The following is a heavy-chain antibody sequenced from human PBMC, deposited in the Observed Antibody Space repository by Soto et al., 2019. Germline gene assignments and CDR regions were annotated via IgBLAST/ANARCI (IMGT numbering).Heavy chain of an antibody. Sequence: SETLSLTCTFSCGASSSSSYYWGWIRQPPGEGLEWIGSIYYSGSTYYNPSLKSRVTISVDTSKNQFSLKLSSVTAADTAVYYCARLLRSGSYYYDSSGYCYWGQGTLVTVSS. CDR3: ARLLRSGSYYYDSSGYCY. CDR1: CGASSSSSYY. J-gene: IGHJ4*02. D-gene: IGHD3-22*01. CDR2: IYYSGST. V-gene: IGHV4-39*01.